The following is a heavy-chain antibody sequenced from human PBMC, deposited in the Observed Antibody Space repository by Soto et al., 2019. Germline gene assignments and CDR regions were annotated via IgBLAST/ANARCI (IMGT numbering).Heavy chain of an antibody. V-gene: IGHV1-69*12. CDR3: VRGPDYEGYFDY. CDR1: GTTLSNFA. J-gene: IGHJ4*02. D-gene: IGHD3-22*01. CDR2: IILPFGTP. Sequence: QVRLVRSGAEVKKTGSSVKVSCEASGTTLSNFAIGWVRQAPGQGLEWMGGIILPFGTPNYAQKFQGRVTISADESMTTAYMELRGLRSEDTAVYYCVRGPDYEGYFDYWGQGTLVTVSS.